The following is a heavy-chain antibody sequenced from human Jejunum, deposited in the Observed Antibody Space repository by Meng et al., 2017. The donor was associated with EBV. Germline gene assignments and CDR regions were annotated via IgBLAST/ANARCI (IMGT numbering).Heavy chain of an antibody. Sequence: QGPLVQSGAEVKEPGASVKVSCKASGYTFNSYAIHWVRPAPGQRLEWMGWIHTDNGGTKYSQEFQDRVTITRDTSASTAYMEISSLRSEDTAVYYCVKKGTRLTTHGYHFDYWGQGTLVTVSS. CDR1: GYTFNSYA. CDR3: VKKGTRLTTHGYHFDY. J-gene: IGHJ4*02. CDR2: IHTDNGGT. D-gene: IGHD2-15*01. V-gene: IGHV1-3*04.